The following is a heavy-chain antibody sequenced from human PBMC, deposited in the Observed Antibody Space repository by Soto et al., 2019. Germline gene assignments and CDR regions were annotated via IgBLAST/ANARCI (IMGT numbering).Heavy chain of an antibody. J-gene: IGHJ5*02. CDR2: IYYSGST. D-gene: IGHD3-10*01. CDR1: GGSISSSSYY. CDR3: ARGGRITMVRGVIITHWFDP. Sequence: PSETLSLTCTVSGGSISSSSYYWGWIRKPPGKGLEWIGYIYYSGSTYYNPSLKSRVTISVDTSKNQFSLKLSSVTAADTAVYYCARGGRITMVRGVIITHWFDPWGQGTLVTVSS. V-gene: IGHV4-39*07.